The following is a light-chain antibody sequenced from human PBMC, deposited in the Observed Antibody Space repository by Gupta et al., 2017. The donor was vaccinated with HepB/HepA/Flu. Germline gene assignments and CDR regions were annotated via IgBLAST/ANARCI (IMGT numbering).Light chain of an antibody. CDR1: QRVSTY. CDR3: QQRDSSLVT. J-gene: IGKJ4*01. Sequence: DIQMTQSPSSLSASVGDRVTITCRASQRVSTYLNWYQQKPAKVPKLLIFGSSTVQGGVPSRFSGIGSGTEFTLTISSRQPEDFATYYCQQRDSSLVTFGGGTKV. CDR2: GSS. V-gene: IGKV1-39*01.